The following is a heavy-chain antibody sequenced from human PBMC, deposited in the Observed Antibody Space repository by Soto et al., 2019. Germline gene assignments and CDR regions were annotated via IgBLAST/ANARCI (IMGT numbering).Heavy chain of an antibody. CDR1: GFTFSSYA. CDR2: ISYDGSNK. D-gene: IGHD3-10*01. V-gene: IGHV3-30-3*01. CDR3: ARDGGFGTQFDY. J-gene: IGHJ4*02. Sequence: QVQLVESGGGVVQPGRSLRLSCAASGFTFSSYAMHWVRQAPGKGLEWVAVISYDGSNKYYADSVKGRFTISRDNSKNTLSLQMNSLRAEDTAVYYCARDGGFGTQFDYWGQGTLVTVSS.